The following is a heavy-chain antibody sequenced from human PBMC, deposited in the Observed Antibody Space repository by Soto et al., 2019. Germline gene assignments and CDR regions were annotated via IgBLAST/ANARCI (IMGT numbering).Heavy chain of an antibody. CDR2: ISYDGSNR. D-gene: IGHD3-10*01. CDR1: GFPFTTYG. J-gene: IGHJ4*02. CDR3: VGGQYYFDY. Sequence: QVQLVESGGGVVQPGRSLRLSCAASGFPFTTYGMHWVREGPGKGLEWVAVISYDGSNRYYADSVKGRFTISRDNSKNTLYLQMTDLRPEDTALSYCVGGQYYFDYRGQGTLVTVSS. V-gene: IGHV3-30*03.